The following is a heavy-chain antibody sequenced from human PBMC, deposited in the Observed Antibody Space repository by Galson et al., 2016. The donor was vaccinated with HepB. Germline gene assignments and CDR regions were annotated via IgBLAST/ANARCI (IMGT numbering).Heavy chain of an antibody. D-gene: IGHD1-1*01. CDR3: VKELESRTFDY. CDR2: ISSNGGST. V-gene: IGHV3-64D*06. J-gene: IGHJ4*02. Sequence: SLRLSCAASGFTFSSYTLHWVRQAPGKRLEYVSAISSNGGSTHYADSVKGRFTISRDNSKNTLYLQMSSLRAEDTAVYYCVKELESRTFDYWGQGTLVTVSS. CDR1: GFTFSSYT.